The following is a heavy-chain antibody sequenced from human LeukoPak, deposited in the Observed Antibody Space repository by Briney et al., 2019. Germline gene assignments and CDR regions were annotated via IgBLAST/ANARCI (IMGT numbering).Heavy chain of an antibody. CDR1: GGSLSSYY. CDR2: IYYTGST. Sequence: SETLSLTCTASGGSLSSYYWTWIRQSPEKGLEWIGYIYYTGSTHYNPSLKSRITISIDTSKNQFSLNLTSVTAADTAVYYCARVGPTSFGMGHDTFDIWGQGTMVTVSS. CDR3: ARVGPTSFGMGHDTFDI. D-gene: IGHD3-16*01. J-gene: IGHJ3*02. V-gene: IGHV4-59*01.